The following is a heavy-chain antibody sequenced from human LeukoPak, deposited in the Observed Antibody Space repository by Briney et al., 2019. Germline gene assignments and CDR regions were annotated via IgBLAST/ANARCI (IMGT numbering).Heavy chain of an antibody. D-gene: IGHD3-3*01. CDR1: GGSISSHY. Sequence: PSETLSLTCTVSGGSISSHYWSWLRQPPGKGLEWIGSIYYSGSTYYSPSLKSRITVSLDTSKNQFSLKLSSVTAADTAVYYCARDKTFEVVNFFDSWGQGTLVTVSS. CDR2: IYYSGST. J-gene: IGHJ4*02. CDR3: ARDKTFEVVNFFDS. V-gene: IGHV4-39*07.